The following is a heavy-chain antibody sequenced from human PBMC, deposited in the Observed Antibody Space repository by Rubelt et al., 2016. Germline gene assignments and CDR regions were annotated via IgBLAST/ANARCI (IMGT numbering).Heavy chain of an antibody. CDR2: IWYDGSNK. D-gene: IGHD6-19*01. J-gene: IGHJ4*02. V-gene: IGHV3-33*01. Sequence: IWYDGSNKFYADSVKGRFSISKDNSKNTLYLQMNSLRAEDTAVYYCARDREIGRGLAEHDYWGQGTLVTVSS. CDR3: ARDREIGRGLAEHDY.